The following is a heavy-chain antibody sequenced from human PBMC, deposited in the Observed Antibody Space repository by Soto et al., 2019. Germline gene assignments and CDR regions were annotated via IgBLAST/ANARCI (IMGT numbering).Heavy chain of an antibody. CDR3: ARGWGYDSNDYYYAY. Sequence: QVQLVQSGAEVRKPGSSVKVSCKASGGTFSRHAISWVRQAPGQGLEWMGGILPIFGTANHAQKFQGRVPTIADESTSSVYMELSSLRSEDTAMYYCARGWGYDSNDYYYAYWGQGTLVIVSS. CDR1: GGTFSRHA. V-gene: IGHV1-69*01. D-gene: IGHD3-22*01. CDR2: ILPIFGTA. J-gene: IGHJ4*02.